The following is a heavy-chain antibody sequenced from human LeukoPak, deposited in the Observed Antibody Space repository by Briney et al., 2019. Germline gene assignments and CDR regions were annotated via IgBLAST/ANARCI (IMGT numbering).Heavy chain of an antibody. CDR1: GGSISSGSYY. CDR3: ARGSYCSGGSCYYFDY. CDR2: IYTSGST. Sequence: SQTLSLTCTVPGGSISSGSYYWSWIRQPAGKGLEWIGRIYTSGSTNYNPSLKSRVTISVDTSKNQFSLKLSSVTAADTAVYYCARGSYCSGGSCYYFDYWGQGTLVTVSS. D-gene: IGHD2-15*01. V-gene: IGHV4-61*02. J-gene: IGHJ4*02.